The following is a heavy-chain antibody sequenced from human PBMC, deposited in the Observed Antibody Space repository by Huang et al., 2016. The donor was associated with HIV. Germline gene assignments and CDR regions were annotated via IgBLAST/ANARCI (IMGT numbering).Heavy chain of an antibody. Sequence: QLQLQESGPGLVKPSETLSLTCTVSGGSIRSDNYYWGWIRQPPGKGLEWSGSIYYSGSTYSNPSLRRRVTITFDTSKNHFPLMMRSVTAADTAVYYCARLPGSITMIRGVITDPYWGQGTLVTVSS. D-gene: IGHD3-10*01. V-gene: IGHV4-39*02. CDR3: ARLPGSITMIRGVITDPY. CDR2: IYYSGST. J-gene: IGHJ4*02. CDR1: GGSIRSDNYY.